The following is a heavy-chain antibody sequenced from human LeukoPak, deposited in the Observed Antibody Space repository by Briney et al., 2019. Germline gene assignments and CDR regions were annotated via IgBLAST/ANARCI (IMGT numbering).Heavy chain of an antibody. CDR1: GFTFSSYW. J-gene: IGHJ3*02. D-gene: IGHD3-22*01. CDR3: ARALGYYYDSSGYYSGTGSAFDI. CDR2: INSDGSST. V-gene: IGHV3-74*01. Sequence: GGSLRLSRAASGFTFSSYWMHWVRQAPGKGLVWVSRINSDGSSTSYADSVKGRFTISRDNAKNTLYLQMNSLRAEDTAVYYCARALGYYYDSSGYYSGTGSAFDIWGQGTMVTVSS.